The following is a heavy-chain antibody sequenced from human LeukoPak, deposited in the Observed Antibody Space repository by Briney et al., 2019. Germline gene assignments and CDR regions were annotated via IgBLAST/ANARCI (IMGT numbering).Heavy chain of an antibody. CDR1: GYTFTGYY. CDR2: ISTYNGNT. V-gene: IGHV1-18*04. CDR3: ARDLGRYCSGGSCHYYSYYMDV. J-gene: IGHJ6*03. Sequence: ASVKVSCKASGYTFTGYYIHWVRQAPGQGLEWMGWISTYNGNTNYAQKLQGRVTMTTDTSTSTAYMELRRLRSDDTAVYYCARDLGRYCSGGSCHYYSYYMDVWGIGTTVTVSS. D-gene: IGHD2-15*01.